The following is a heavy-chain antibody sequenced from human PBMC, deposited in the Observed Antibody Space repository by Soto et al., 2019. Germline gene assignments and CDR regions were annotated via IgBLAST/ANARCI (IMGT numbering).Heavy chain of an antibody. CDR1: GYNFTSYG. V-gene: IGHV1-3*01. CDR2: INAANGDT. Sequence: ASVKVSCKASGYNFTSYGIHWVRQAPGQRLEWMGWINAANGDTKYSPKFQGRVTITRDTSASTAYMELSSLRSEDTAVYYCVRRHVSATGIDWFDPWGQGTLVTAPQ. D-gene: IGHD6-13*01. CDR3: VRRHVSATGIDWFDP. J-gene: IGHJ5*02.